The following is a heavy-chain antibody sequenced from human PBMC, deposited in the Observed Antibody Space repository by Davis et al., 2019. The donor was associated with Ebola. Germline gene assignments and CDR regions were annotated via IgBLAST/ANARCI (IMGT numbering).Heavy chain of an antibody. CDR2: ISSSSSYI. J-gene: IGHJ4*02. Sequence: GGSLRLSCAASGFTFSSYSMNWVRQAPGKGLEWVSSISSSSSYIYYTDSVKGRFTISRDNAKNSLFLQMNSLRAEDTAVYYCARSDGRGGYGDHYNVAYWGQGTLVTVSS. CDR1: GFTFSSYS. D-gene: IGHD4-17*01. CDR3: ARSDGRGGYGDHYNVAY. V-gene: IGHV3-21*01.